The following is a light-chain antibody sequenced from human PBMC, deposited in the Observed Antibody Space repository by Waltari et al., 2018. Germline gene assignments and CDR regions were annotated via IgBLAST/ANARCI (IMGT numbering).Light chain of an antibody. CDR3: QQRSNWPRT. J-gene: IGKJ1*01. CDR2: DAS. Sequence: EIVLTQSPTTLSLSPGERATLSCRASQSVNSYLAWYQQKPGQAPRLLIYDASNRATGIPARFSGSGSGTDFTLTISSLEPEDFAVYYCQQRSNWPRTFGQGTTVEIK. CDR1: QSVNSY. V-gene: IGKV3-11*01.